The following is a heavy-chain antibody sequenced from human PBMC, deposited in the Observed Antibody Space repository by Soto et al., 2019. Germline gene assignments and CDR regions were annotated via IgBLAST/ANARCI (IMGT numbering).Heavy chain of an antibody. Sequence: KTSETLSLTCTVSGASISSGDDYCSWIRQPPGKGLEWIGYIYYSASTYYNPSLKSRVTISVDTSKNQFSLKLISVTAADAAVYYCAGGGKGIMVQGARVGWFDPWGQGTLVPVSS. J-gene: IGHJ5*02. V-gene: IGHV4-30-4*01. CDR1: GASISSGDDY. D-gene: IGHD3-10*01. CDR2: IYYSAST. CDR3: AGGGKGIMVQGARVGWFDP.